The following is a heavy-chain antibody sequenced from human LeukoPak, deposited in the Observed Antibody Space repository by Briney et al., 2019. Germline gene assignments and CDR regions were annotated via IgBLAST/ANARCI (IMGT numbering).Heavy chain of an antibody. D-gene: IGHD6-19*01. CDR1: GYTFTSYG. Sequence: ASVKVSCKASGYTFTSYGISWVRQAPGQGLEWMGWISAYNGNTNYAQKLQGRVTMTTDTPTSTAYMELRSLRSDDTAVYYCARANPIAVAGTGFDYWGQGTLVTVSS. CDR3: ARANPIAVAGTGFDY. CDR2: ISAYNGNT. J-gene: IGHJ4*02. V-gene: IGHV1-18*01.